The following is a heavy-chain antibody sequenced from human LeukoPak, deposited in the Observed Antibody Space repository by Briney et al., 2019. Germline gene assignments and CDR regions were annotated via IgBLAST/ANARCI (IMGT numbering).Heavy chain of an antibody. CDR1: GYTFTGYY. V-gene: IGHV1-2*02. CDR3: ARTPGGAVATDY. J-gene: IGHJ4*02. CDR2: INPNSGGT. D-gene: IGHD6-19*01. Sequence: ASVKVSFKASGYTFTGYYMHWVRQAPGQGLEWMGWINPNSGGTNYAQKFQGRVTMTRDTSISTAYMELSRLRSDDTAVYYCARTPGGAVATDYWGQGTLVTVSS.